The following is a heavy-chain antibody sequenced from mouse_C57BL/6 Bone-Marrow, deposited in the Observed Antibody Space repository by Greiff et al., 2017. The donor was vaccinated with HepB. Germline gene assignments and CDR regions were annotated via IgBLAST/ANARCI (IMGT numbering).Heavy chain of an antibody. CDR2: IYPGDGDT. CDR3: ATHYYGSSYVYFDY. J-gene: IGHJ2*01. Sequence: VQLQQSGPELVKPGASVKISCKASGYAFSSSWMNWVKQRPGKGLEWIGRIYPGDGDTNYNGKFKGKATLTADKSSSTAYMQLISLTSEDSAVYFCATHYYGSSYVYFDYWGQGTTLTVSS. D-gene: IGHD1-1*01. CDR1: GYAFSSSW. V-gene: IGHV1-82*01.